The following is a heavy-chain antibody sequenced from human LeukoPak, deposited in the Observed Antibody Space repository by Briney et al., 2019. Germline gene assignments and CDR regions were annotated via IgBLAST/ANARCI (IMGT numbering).Heavy chain of an antibody. V-gene: IGHV4-61*02. Sequence: SETLSLTCTVSGGSISSGGYYWSWIRQPAGKGLEWIGRIYTSGSTNYNPSLKSRVTISVDTSKNQFSLKLSSVTAADTAVYYCARVLVGPYWFDPWGQGTLVTVSS. J-gene: IGHJ5*02. CDR1: GGSISSGGYY. D-gene: IGHD2-8*02. CDR2: IYTSGST. CDR3: ARVLVGPYWFDP.